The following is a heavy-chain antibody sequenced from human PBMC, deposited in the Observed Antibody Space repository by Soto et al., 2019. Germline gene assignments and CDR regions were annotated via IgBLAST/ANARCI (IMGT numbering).Heavy chain of an antibody. CDR2: IYSGGST. CDR3: ARGPRAGYGSGIDY. Sequence: EVQLVESGGGLVQPGGSLRLSCAASGFTVSSNYMSWVRQAPGKGLEWVSVIYSGGSTYYADAVKGRFTISRHNSKNTLYLQMNSLRAEDTAVYYCARGPRAGYGSGIDYWGQGTLVTVSS. CDR1: GFTVSSNY. J-gene: IGHJ4*02. V-gene: IGHV3-53*04. D-gene: IGHD5-12*01.